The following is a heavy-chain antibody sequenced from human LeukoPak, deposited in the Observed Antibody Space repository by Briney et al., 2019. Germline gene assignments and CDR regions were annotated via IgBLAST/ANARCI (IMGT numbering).Heavy chain of an antibody. Sequence: SETLSLTCTVSGGSISSGSYYWSWIRQPAGKGVEWIGRIYTSGSTNYNPSLKSRVTISVDTSKNQFSLKLSSVTAADTAVYYCARLNLIAEYYFDYWGQGTLVTVSS. D-gene: IGHD6-13*01. J-gene: IGHJ4*02. CDR3: ARLNLIAEYYFDY. V-gene: IGHV4-61*02. CDR2: IYTSGST. CDR1: GGSISSGSYY.